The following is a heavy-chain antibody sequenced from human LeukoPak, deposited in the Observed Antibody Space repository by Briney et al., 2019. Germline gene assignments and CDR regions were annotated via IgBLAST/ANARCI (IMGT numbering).Heavy chain of an antibody. J-gene: IGHJ6*03. V-gene: IGHV6-1*01. CDR1: GDTVSSNSAA. D-gene: IGHD6-19*01. Sequence: SQTLSLTCAISGDTVSSNSAAWNWTRQSPSSGLEWLGRTYYRSKWYNDYAVSVKSRITINPDTSKNQFSLQLNSVTPEDTAVYYCARDGAYSSGWYRNYYYMDVWGKGTTVTVSS. CDR2: TYYRSKWYN. CDR3: ARDGAYSSGWYRNYYYMDV.